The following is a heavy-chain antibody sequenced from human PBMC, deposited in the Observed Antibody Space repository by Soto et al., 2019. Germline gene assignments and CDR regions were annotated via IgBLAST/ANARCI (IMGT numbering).Heavy chain of an antibody. CDR3: GRSGSGRYGMDV. Sequence: SETLSLTCTVSGGPISSGDYYWSWIRQSPGKGLEWIGYIHYSGNTYYNPSLNSRVTISVDTSKNHLSLKLTSVTATDTAVYYCGRSGSGRYGMDVWGQGTTVTVSS. V-gene: IGHV4-30-4*01. D-gene: IGHD3-10*01. CDR2: IHYSGNT. J-gene: IGHJ6*02. CDR1: GGPISSGDYY.